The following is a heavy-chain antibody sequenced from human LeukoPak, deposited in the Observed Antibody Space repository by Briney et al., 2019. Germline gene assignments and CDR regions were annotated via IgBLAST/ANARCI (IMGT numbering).Heavy chain of an antibody. Sequence: PGGSLRLSCAASGFTFRSYEMNWVRQAPGKGLEWVSYISNSGNTKYYADSVKGRFSISRDNANNSVYLQMNNLRAEDTAVYYCAAVIDYWGQGTLVTVSS. J-gene: IGHJ4*02. CDR3: AAVIDY. V-gene: IGHV3-48*03. CDR2: ISNSGNTK. CDR1: GFTFRSYE.